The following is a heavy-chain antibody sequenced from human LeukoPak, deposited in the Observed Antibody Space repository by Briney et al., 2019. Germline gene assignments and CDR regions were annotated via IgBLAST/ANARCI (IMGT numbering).Heavy chain of an antibody. Sequence: GGSLRLSCAASGFTFSGYSMNWVRQAPGKGLEWLSSIGGSSGYIYHADSVKGRFTISRDNAKNSLYLQMNSLRDEDTAVYYCARVPTTVTTVYFDYWGQGTLVTVSS. CDR1: GFTFSGYS. J-gene: IGHJ4*02. V-gene: IGHV3-21*04. CDR3: ARVPTTVTTVYFDY. CDR2: IGGSSGYI. D-gene: IGHD4-17*01.